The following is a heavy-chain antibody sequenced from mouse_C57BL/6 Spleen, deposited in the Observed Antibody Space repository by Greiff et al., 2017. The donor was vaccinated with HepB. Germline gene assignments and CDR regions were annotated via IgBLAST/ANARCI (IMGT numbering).Heavy chain of an antibody. CDR2: IRSKSNNYAT. CDR1: GFSFNTYA. V-gene: IGHV10-1*01. CDR3: VRRGLWYFDV. Sequence: EVKVIESGGGLVQPKGSLKLSCAASGFSFNTYAMNWVRQAPGKGLEWVARIRSKSNNYATYYADSVKDRFTISRDDSESMLYLQMNNLKTEDTAMYYCVRRGLWYFDVWGTGTTVTVSS. J-gene: IGHJ1*03.